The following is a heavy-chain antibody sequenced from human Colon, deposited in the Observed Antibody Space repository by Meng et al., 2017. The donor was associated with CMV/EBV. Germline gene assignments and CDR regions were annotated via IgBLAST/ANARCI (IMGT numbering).Heavy chain of an antibody. J-gene: IGHJ4*02. CDR3: AREGVTVTTPFEY. Sequence: GSLRLSCSVSGDSISNTDYYWGWIRQSPGKGLEWIGSINHGGTAFYNPSLKRPVTISVDTSKNQFSLKVMSVTAADTAVYYCAREGVTVTTPFEYWGQGTLVTVSS. CDR2: INHGGTA. CDR1: GDSISNTDYY. V-gene: IGHV4-39*07. D-gene: IGHD4-17*01.